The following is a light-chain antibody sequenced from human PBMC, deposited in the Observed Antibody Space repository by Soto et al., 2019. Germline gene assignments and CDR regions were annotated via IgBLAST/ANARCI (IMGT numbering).Light chain of an antibody. V-gene: IGKV1-27*01. CDR3: QRSTNAPPDGDRS. Sequence: DIQVTDSPPSLSASVGDIVTITYRLSQDINTYLNCYRHKPREVPNLPIYTAFSLQSGLPSRFTGSGSGTDFSLPISSLQPEDAAICCAQRSTNAPPDGDRSFGGGTKVDIK. J-gene: IGKJ4*01. CDR1: QDINTY. CDR2: TAF.